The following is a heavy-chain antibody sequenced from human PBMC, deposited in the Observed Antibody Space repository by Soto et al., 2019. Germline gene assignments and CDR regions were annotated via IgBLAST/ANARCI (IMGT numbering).Heavy chain of an antibody. D-gene: IGHD4-17*01. Sequence: SETLSLTCTVSGGSISSSSYYWGWIRQPPGKGLEWIGNIYYRGTTYYNPSLKSRVTISVDTSKNQFSLKLASVTAADTAVYYWARDYGDYQFDYWGQGTLVTVSS. J-gene: IGHJ4*02. CDR1: GGSISSSSYY. V-gene: IGHV4-39*02. CDR2: IYYRGTT. CDR3: ARDYGDYQFDY.